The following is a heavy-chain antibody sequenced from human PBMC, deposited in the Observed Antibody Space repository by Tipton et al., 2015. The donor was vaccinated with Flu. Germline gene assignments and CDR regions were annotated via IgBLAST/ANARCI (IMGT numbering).Heavy chain of an antibody. V-gene: IGHV5-51*03. J-gene: IGHJ6*02. CDR1: GFILSSDW. CDR3: VTPAIAVAGSATSGGMDV. CDR2: IYPGDSDT. D-gene: IGHD6-19*01. Sequence: QLVQSGAEVTKPGKSLKISCKGSGFILSSDWIGWVRQMPGKGLEWMGIIYPGDSDTRYSPSFQGQVTISADKSISTAYLQWSSLKASDTAMYYCVTPAIAVAGSATSGGMDVWGQGTTVTVSS.